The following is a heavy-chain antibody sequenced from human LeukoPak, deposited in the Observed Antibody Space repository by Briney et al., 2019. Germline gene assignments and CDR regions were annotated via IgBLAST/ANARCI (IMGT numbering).Heavy chain of an antibody. CDR1: GGSISSGDYY. CDR2: IYYSGST. J-gene: IGHJ6*02. V-gene: IGHV4-30-4*01. Sequence: SETLSLTCTVSGGSISSGDYYWSWIRQPPGKGLEWIGYIYYSGSTYYNPSLKSRVTISVDTSKNQFSLKLSSVTAADTAVYYRAREHRESYSFYYYYGMDVWGQGTTVTVSS. D-gene: IGHD3-16*01. CDR3: AREHRESYSFYYYYGMDV.